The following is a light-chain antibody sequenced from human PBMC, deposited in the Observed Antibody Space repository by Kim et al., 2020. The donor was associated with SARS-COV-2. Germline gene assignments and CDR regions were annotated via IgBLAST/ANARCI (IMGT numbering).Light chain of an antibody. J-gene: IGLJ1*01. Sequence: QSALTQPAPVSGSPGQSITISCTGTSGDVAIYNYVSWYQQHPGKAPKVLIYDVSKRPSGVSDRFSGSKSGNSASLTISGLQAEDEANYYCSSYTTSSTFVFGTGTKVTVL. V-gene: IGLV2-14*03. CDR1: SGDVAIYNY. CDR3: SSYTTSSTFV. CDR2: DVS.